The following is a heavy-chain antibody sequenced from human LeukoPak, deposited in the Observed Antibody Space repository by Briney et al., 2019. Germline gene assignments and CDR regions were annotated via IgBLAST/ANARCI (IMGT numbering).Heavy chain of an antibody. CDR1: GFTFSSYA. D-gene: IGHD3-10*01. CDR3: AASPSQYWYGSGSYNWFDP. J-gene: IGHJ5*02. CDR2: ISGSGGST. Sequence: GGSLRLSCAASGFTFSSYAMSWVRQAPGKGLEWVSAISGSGGSTYYADSVKGRFTISRDNSKNTLYLQMNSLRAEDTAVYYCAASPSQYWYGSGSYNWFDPWGQGTLVTVSS. V-gene: IGHV3-23*01.